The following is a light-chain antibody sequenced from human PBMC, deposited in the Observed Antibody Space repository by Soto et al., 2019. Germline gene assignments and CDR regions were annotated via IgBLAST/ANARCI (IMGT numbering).Light chain of an antibody. CDR3: QQYNSYPYT. CDR2: DAS. CDR1: QSIGRW. J-gene: IGKJ2*01. V-gene: IGKV1-5*01. Sequence: DIQMTQSPSTLSAFVGDRVTITCRASQSIGRWLAWYQQKPGKAPKLLIYDASSLESGVPSRFSGSGSGTEFTLTISSLQPDDFATYYCQQYNSYPYTFGQGTKLEI.